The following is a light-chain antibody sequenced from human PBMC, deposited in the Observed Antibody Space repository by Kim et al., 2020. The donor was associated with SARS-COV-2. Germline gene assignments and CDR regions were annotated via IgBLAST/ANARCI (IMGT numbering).Light chain of an antibody. CDR3: QQYGDSPST. V-gene: IGKV3-20*01. Sequence: SHGERATLSFRTTQRLSSNALAWYQMSPGQAPLRLTYAASPRAASIPDRVSGGVSGADFTLAINRLEPEDSAVYYCQQYGDSPSTFGQGTKVDIK. CDR1: QRLSSNA. CDR2: AAS. J-gene: IGKJ2*01.